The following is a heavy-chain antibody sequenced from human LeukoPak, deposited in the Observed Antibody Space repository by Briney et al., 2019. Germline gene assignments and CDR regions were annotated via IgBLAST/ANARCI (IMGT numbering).Heavy chain of an antibody. J-gene: IGHJ3*02. V-gene: IGHV4-4*02. D-gene: IGHD3-10*01. CDR1: GGSISSSNW. Sequence: SETLSLTCAVSGGSISSSNWWSWVRQPPGKGLEWIGEIYHSGSTNYNPSLKSRVTISVDKSKNQFSLKLSSVTATDTAVYYCARVPSLGLWFGEFPTSLGGAFDIWGQGTMVTVSS. CDR2: IYHSGST. CDR3: ARVPSLGLWFGEFPTSLGGAFDI.